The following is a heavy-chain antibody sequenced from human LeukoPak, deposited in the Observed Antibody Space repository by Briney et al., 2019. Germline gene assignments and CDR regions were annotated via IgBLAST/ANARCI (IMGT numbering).Heavy chain of an antibody. CDR2: IIPIFGTA. Sequence: ASVKVSCKASVGTFSSYAISWVRQAPGQGLEWMGGIIPIFGTANYAQKFQGRVTINADETTSTAYMELCSLRYEDSAVYYCARAHRRYCSGGSCYNWFDSWGQGTLVTVSS. CDR1: VGTFSSYA. V-gene: IGHV1-69*13. J-gene: IGHJ5*01. D-gene: IGHD2-15*01. CDR3: ARAHRRYCSGGSCYNWFDS.